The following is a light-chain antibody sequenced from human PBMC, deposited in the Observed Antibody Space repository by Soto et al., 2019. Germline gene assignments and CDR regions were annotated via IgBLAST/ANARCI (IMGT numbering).Light chain of an antibody. CDR1: QSVSSY. J-gene: IGKJ1*01. CDR2: AAS. Sequence: DIQMTQSPSSLSASLGDRVTLTCRASQSVSSYLTWYQQKPGKAPKLLIYAASSWASGVPSRFSGSGSGTDFTLTISSLQPEDFATYYCQQSYSTPWTFGQGTKVDIK. CDR3: QQSYSTPWT. V-gene: IGKV1-39*01.